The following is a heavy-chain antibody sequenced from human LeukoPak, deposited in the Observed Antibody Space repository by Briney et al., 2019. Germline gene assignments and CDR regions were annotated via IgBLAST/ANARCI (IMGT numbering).Heavy chain of an antibody. Sequence: ASVKVSCKASGYTFTGYYMHWVRQAPGQGLEWMGWINPNSGGTNYAQKFQGRVTMTRDTSISTAYMELSRLRSDDTAVYYCARAHYDILTGYYSAGNWFDPWGQGTLATVSS. V-gene: IGHV1-2*02. CDR1: GYTFTGYY. CDR3: ARAHYDILTGYYSAGNWFDP. D-gene: IGHD3-9*01. CDR2: INPNSGGT. J-gene: IGHJ5*02.